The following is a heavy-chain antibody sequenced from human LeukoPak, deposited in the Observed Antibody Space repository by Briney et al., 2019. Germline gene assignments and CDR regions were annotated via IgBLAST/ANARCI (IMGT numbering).Heavy chain of an antibody. CDR2: ISSSSSYI. CDR1: GFTFSSYS. D-gene: IGHD3-10*01. J-gene: IGHJ4*02. V-gene: IGHV3-21*01. Sequence: GGSLRLSCAASGFTFSSYSMNWVRQAPGKGLEWVSSISSSSSYIYYADSVKGRFTISRDNAKNSLYLQVNSLRAEDTAVYYCAREGSSYAPSEPFYFDYWGQGTLVTVSS. CDR3: AREGSSYAPSEPFYFDY.